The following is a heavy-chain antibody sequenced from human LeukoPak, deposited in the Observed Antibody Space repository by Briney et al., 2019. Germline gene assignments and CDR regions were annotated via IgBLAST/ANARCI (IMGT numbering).Heavy chain of an antibody. V-gene: IGHV4-39*07. CDR2: S. D-gene: IGHD6-13*01. Sequence: WGWVRQPPGTGLQWIATSYQGASLKSRVTISLDTSKNQFSLKLSSVTAADTAVYYCARDQIPYSSSWGPDAFDIWGQGTMVTVSS. CDR3: ARDQIPYSSSWGPDAFDI. J-gene: IGHJ3*02.